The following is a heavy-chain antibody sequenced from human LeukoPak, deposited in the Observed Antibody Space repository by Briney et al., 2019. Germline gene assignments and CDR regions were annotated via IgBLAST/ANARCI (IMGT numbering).Heavy chain of an antibody. J-gene: IGHJ4*02. CDR1: GFNFNDYN. CDR3: ARDIYYYDSSGYYFPGGSDY. CDR2: ISSGGSTI. V-gene: IGHV3-11*04. Sequence: GGSLRLSCAASGFNFNDYNMNWVRQAPGKGLEWVSYISSGGSTIYYADSVKGRFTISRDNAKNSLYLQMNSLRAEDTAVYYCARDIYYYDSSGYYFPGGSDYWGQGTLVTVSS. D-gene: IGHD3-22*01.